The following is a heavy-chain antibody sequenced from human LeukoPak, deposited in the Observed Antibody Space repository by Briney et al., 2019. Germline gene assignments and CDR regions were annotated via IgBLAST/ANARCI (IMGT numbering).Heavy chain of an antibody. V-gene: IGHV1-2*02. D-gene: IGHD6-13*01. CDR2: INPNSGGT. J-gene: IGHJ4*02. CDR1: GYTFTGYY. CDR3: ARDCGAAAGTCFDY. Sequence: ASVKVSCKASGYTFTGYYMHWVRQASGQGLEWMGWINPNSGGTNYAQKFQGRVTMTRDTSISTAYMELSRLRSDDTAVYYCARDCGAAAGTCFDYWGQGTLVTVSS.